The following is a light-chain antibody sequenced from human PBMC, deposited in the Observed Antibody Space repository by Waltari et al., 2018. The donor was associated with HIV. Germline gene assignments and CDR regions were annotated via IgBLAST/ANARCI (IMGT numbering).Light chain of an antibody. V-gene: IGLV6-57*01. CDR1: SGSIGSSF. Sequence: NFMLTQPHSVSASPGKTVTISCTRSSGSIGSSFVQWYQKRTGSSPTTVIFEDDQRPSGVPDRFSGSIDSSSNSASLTISGLETEDEADYYCQSYDSKVVFGGGTRLTVL. CDR3: QSYDSKVV. CDR2: EDD. J-gene: IGLJ3*02.